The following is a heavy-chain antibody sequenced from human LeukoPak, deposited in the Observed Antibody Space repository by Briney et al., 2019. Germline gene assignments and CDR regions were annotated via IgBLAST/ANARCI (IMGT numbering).Heavy chain of an antibody. J-gene: IGHJ6*04. CDR1: GFTFSSYS. D-gene: IGHD3-10*02. Sequence: GGSLRLSCSASGFTFSSYSMNWVRQAPGKGLEWVSSISSSSSYIYYADSVKGRFTISRDNAKNSLYLQMNSLRAEDTAVYYCAELGITMIGGVWGKGTTVTISS. CDR2: ISSSSSYI. CDR3: AELGITMIGGV. V-gene: IGHV3-21*01.